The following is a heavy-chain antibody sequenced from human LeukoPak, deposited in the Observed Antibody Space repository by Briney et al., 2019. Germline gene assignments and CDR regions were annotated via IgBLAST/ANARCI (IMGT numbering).Heavy chain of an antibody. J-gene: IGHJ4*02. CDR3: ARDLRDSSGWYPGY. CDR1: GVTFSSYG. D-gene: IGHD6-13*01. V-gene: IGHV3-33*01. CDR2: IWYDGSNK. Sequence: GRSLRLSCAASGVTFSSYGMHWVRQAPGKGLEWGAVIWYDGSNKYYADSVKGRFTISRDNSKNTLYLQMNSLRAEDTAVYYCARDLRDSSGWYPGYWGQGTLVTVSS.